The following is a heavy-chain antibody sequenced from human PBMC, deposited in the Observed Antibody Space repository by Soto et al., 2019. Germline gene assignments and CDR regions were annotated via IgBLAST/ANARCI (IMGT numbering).Heavy chain of an antibody. CDR3: AKTRGAWGSQTYYYYGMDV. Sequence: EVQLLESGGGLAQPGGSLRLSCAASGFTFASHAMSWVRQAPGEGLEWVSAISGSGSNIYYADSVKGRFTISRDNAKNTLYLQMNGLRAQHTAIYYCAKTRGAWGSQTYYYYGMDVWGQGTTVTVSS. D-gene: IGHD3-16*01. CDR1: GFTFASHA. CDR2: ISGSGSNI. J-gene: IGHJ6*02. V-gene: IGHV3-23*01.